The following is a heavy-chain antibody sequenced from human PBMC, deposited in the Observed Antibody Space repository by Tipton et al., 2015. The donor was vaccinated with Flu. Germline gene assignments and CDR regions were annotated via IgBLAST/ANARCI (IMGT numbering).Heavy chain of an antibody. CDR2: IWYDGSNI. Sequence: SLRLSCKVSGFDFSVYGMHWVRQAPGKGLEWVAVIWYDGSNIHYADSVKGRFTISRDNSKNTLYLQMNGLRAKDTAVYYCARDEGVVNYYFGMDAWGQGTTVTVSS. V-gene: IGHV3-33*01. CDR1: GFDFSVYG. CDR3: ARDEGVVNYYFGMDA. J-gene: IGHJ6*01. D-gene: IGHD3-16*01.